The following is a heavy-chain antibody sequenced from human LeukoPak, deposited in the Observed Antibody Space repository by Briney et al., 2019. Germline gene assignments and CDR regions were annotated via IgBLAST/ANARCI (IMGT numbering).Heavy chain of an antibody. J-gene: IGHJ4*02. D-gene: IGHD3-3*01. CDR2: MNHSGST. CDR1: GGSFSGYY. Sequence: SETLSLTCAVYGGSFSGYYWSWIRQPPGKGLEWIGEMNHSGSTNYNPSLKSRVTISVDTSKNQFSLKLSSVTAADTAVYYCARGLFFVTGDYWGQGTLVTVSS. CDR3: ARGLFFVTGDY. V-gene: IGHV4-34*01.